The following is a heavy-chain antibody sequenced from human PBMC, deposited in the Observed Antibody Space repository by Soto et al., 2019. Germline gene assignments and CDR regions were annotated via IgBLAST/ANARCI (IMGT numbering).Heavy chain of an antibody. J-gene: IGHJ6*02. CDR3: ARAGSDYVWGSYRYTHLGYYYGMDV. CDR1: GGSISSGDYY. CDR2: SYYSGSS. Sequence: PSETLSLTCTVSGGSISSGDYYWSWIRQPPGKGQEGIGYSYYSGSSYYNPSLKCLVTISVDTSKNQFSLKLSSVTAADTAVYYCARAGSDYVWGSYRYTHLGYYYGMDVWGQGTTVS. V-gene: IGHV4-30-4*01. D-gene: IGHD3-16*02.